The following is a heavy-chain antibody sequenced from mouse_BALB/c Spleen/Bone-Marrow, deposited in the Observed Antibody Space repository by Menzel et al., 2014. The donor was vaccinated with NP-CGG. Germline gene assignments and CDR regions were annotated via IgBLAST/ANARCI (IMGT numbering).Heavy chain of an antibody. J-gene: IGHJ3*01. CDR2: IRSKSNNYAT. CDR1: GFTFNTYA. V-gene: IGHV10-1*02. Sequence: DVHLVESGGGLVQPKGSLKLSCAASGFTFNTYAMNWVRQAPGKGLEWVARIRSKSNNYATYYADSVKDGFTISRDDSQSMLYLQMNNLKTEDTAMYYCVRQNYDYAWFAYWGQGTLVTVSA. D-gene: IGHD2-4*01. CDR3: VRQNYDYAWFAY.